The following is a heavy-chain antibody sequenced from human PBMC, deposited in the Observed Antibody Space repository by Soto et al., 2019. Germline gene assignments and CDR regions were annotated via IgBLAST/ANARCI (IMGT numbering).Heavy chain of an antibody. V-gene: IGHV1-24*01. CDR3: AAERLGFCDSDNVYRHYFDS. Sequence: VQLVQSGAEVKKPGASVKVSCKVSGDTLTELSIHWVRQAPGKGLEWMGRFDPEDDEIVYAQKFQGRVTITEDTSTDTSYSEVTSLTSDGTAVYYCAAERLGFCDSDNVYRHYFDSWGQGTMVIVSS. J-gene: IGHJ4*02. CDR1: GDTLTELS. D-gene: IGHD5-12*01. CDR2: FDPEDDEI.